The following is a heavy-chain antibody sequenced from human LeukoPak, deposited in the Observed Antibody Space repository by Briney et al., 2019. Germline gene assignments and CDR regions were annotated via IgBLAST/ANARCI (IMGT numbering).Heavy chain of an antibody. J-gene: IGHJ3*02. CDR1: GYIFTSYW. Sequence: GASLEISWQGSGYIFTSYWIGWVRELPGKGLGWMGIIYPGDSDTRYSPSFQGQVTISADKSISAAYLQWSSLKAADTAMYYWASPAPGGGAFDIWGQGTMVTVSS. V-gene: IGHV5-51*01. D-gene: IGHD3-10*01. CDR3: ASPAPGGGAFDI. CDR2: IYPGDSDT.